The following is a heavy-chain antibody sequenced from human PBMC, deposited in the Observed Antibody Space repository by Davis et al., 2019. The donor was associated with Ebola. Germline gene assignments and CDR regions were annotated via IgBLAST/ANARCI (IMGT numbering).Heavy chain of an antibody. D-gene: IGHD5-18*01. V-gene: IGHV4-34*01. CDR2: INHSGST. Sequence: GSLRLSCAVSGVTFRNYVMSWIRQPPGKGLEWIGEINHSGSTNYNPSLKSRVTISVDTSKNQFSLKLSSVTAADTAVYYCARGRRYSYGPPRYWGQGTLVTVSS. CDR1: GVTFRNYV. J-gene: IGHJ4*02. CDR3: ARGRRYSYGPPRY.